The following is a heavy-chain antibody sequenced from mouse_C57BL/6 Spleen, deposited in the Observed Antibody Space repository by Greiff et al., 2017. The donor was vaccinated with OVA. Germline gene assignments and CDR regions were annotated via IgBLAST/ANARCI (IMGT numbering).Heavy chain of an antibody. CDR2: IDPSDSYT. Sequence: VQLQQPGAELVKPGASVKLSCKASGYTFTSYWMQWVKQRPGQGLEWIGEIDPSDSYTNYNQKFKGKATLTVDTSSSTAYMQLSSLTSEDSAVYYCARLRNYYGSSYFDYWGQGTTLTVSS. D-gene: IGHD1-1*01. CDR1: GYTFTSYW. CDR3: ARLRNYYGSSYFDY. J-gene: IGHJ2*01. V-gene: IGHV1-50*01.